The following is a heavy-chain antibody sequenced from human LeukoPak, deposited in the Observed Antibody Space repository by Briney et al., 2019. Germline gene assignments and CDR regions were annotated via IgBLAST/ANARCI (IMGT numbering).Heavy chain of an antibody. D-gene: IGHD1-1*01. Sequence: PGGSLRLSCAASGFTFSSYSMNWVRQAPGKGLEWVSSISSGSTYMYYADSVKGRFTISRDNAKNSLYLEMNNLRAEDTAVFYCARERTDQLLLDFWGQGALVTVSS. CDR1: GFTFSSYS. CDR2: ISSGSTYM. J-gene: IGHJ4*02. CDR3: ARERTDQLLLDF. V-gene: IGHV3-21*01.